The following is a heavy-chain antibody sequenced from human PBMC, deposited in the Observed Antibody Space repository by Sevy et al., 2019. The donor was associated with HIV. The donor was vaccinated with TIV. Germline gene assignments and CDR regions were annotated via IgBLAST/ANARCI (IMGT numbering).Heavy chain of an antibody. CDR2: IKSKNEGATR. D-gene: IGHD1-26*01. V-gene: IGHV3-15*01. J-gene: IGHJ4*02. CDR1: GLTFTNAW. CDR3: TGGVGTSDFDH. Sequence: GGSLRLSCAASGLTFTNAWMSWVRQAPGKGLEWVGRIKSKNEGATRDFAAPVKGRFAISRDDSKNTLFLQMDSLKTEDTAVYYCTGGVGTSDFDHWGQGILVTVSS.